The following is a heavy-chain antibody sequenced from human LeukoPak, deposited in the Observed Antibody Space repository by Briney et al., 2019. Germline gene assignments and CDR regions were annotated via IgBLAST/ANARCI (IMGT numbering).Heavy chain of an antibody. J-gene: IGHJ4*02. Sequence: GGSLRLSCAASGFTFSSYAMSWVRQAPGKGLEWVSAISGSGGSTYYADSVKGRLTISRDNSKNSLYLQMNSLRAEDTALYYCAKVSSGWSNPFDYWGQGTLVTVSS. D-gene: IGHD6-19*01. V-gene: IGHV3-23*01. CDR3: AKVSSGWSNPFDY. CDR1: GFTFSSYA. CDR2: ISGSGGST.